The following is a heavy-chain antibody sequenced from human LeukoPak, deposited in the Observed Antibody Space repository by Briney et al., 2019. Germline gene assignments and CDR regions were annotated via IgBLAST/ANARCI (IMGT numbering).Heavy chain of an antibody. D-gene: IGHD3-3*01. CDR1: GGSFSGYY. CDR3: ARGGGRKRFWEWSYYYYYGMDV. CDR2: INHSGST. V-gene: IGHV4-34*01. Sequence: SETLSLTCAVYGGSFSGYYWSWIRQPPGKGLEWIGEINHSGSTNYNPSLKSRVTISVDTSKNQFSLKLSSVTAADTAVYYCARGGGRKRFWEWSYYYYYGMDVWGQGTTVTVSS. J-gene: IGHJ6*02.